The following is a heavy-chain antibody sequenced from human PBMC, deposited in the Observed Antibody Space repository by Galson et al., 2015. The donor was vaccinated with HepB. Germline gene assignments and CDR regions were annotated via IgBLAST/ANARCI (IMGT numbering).Heavy chain of an antibody. CDR1: GFTFSSYA. CDR3: ARDRRFLEWLLPFDY. Sequence: SLRLSCAASGFTFSSYAMHWVRQAPGKGLEWVAVISYDGSNKYYADSVKGRFTISRDNSKNTLYLQMNSLRAEDTAVYYCARDRRFLEWLLPFDYWGQGTLVTVSS. D-gene: IGHD3-3*01. J-gene: IGHJ4*02. CDR2: ISYDGSNK. V-gene: IGHV3-30-3*01.